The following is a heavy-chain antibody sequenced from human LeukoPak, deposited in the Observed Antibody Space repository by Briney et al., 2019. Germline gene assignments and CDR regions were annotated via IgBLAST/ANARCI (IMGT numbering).Heavy chain of an antibody. V-gene: IGHV1-18*01. J-gene: IGHJ4*02. CDR1: GYTFSRFW. Sequence: ASVTVSYMPSGYTFSRFWRSWVRQAPGQGLEWLGWISAYNVHTNYLQKLQPRDTITTDTTTSTDYMRLRSVRSDGTAVYHFSRRAYCGGVCYSLGYWGQGTLVTVSS. CDR3: SRRAYCGGVCYSLGY. CDR2: ISAYNVHT. D-gene: IGHD2-21*02.